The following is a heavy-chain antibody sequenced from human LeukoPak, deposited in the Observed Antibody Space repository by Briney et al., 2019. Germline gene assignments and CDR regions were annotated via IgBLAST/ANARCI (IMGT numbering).Heavy chain of an antibody. CDR2: IKSKTDGGTT. CDR3: ARDQGQLWSHYYYYGMDV. J-gene: IGHJ6*02. CDR1: GFTFSNAW. V-gene: IGHV3-15*07. Sequence: GGSLRLSCAASGFTFSNAWMNWVRQAPGKGLEWVGRIKSKTDGGTTDYAAPVKGRFTISRDNAKNSLYLQMNSLRAEDTAVYYCARDQGQLWSHYYYYGMDVWGQGTTVTVSS. D-gene: IGHD5-18*01.